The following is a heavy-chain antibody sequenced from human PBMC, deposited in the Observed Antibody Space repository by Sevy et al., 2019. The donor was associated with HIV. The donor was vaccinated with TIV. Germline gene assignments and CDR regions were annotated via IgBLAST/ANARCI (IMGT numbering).Heavy chain of an antibody. Sequence: GGSLRLSCAASGFTFSSYSMNWVRQAPGKGLEWVSYISSSSSSIYYADSVKGRFTISRDNAKNSLYLQMNSLRDEDTAVYYCAGDSPTVTYYYYYGMDVWGQGTTVTVSS. CDR2: ISSSSSSI. CDR1: GFTFSSYS. V-gene: IGHV3-48*02. J-gene: IGHJ6*02. CDR3: AGDSPTVTYYYYYGMDV. D-gene: IGHD4-17*01.